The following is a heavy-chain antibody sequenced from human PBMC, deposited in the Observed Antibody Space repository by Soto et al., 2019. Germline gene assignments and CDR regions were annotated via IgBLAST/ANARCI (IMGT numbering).Heavy chain of an antibody. J-gene: IGHJ4*02. V-gene: IGHV1-69*02. CDR3: ATSFGSGSRAFDY. D-gene: IGHD3-10*01. CDR1: GDTFNFYT. Sequence: QVQLVQSGAEMKKPGSSVKVSCKASGDTFNFYTINWVRQAPGLGLEWMGRFNPILSFSNSALKFQGRVTLTAEKSTSTAYMVLSSLRSEDTAIYYCATSFGSGSRAFDYWGQGALVTVSS. CDR2: FNPILSFS.